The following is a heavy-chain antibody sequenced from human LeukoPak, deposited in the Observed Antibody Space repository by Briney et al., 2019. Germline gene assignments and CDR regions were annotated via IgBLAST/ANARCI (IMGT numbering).Heavy chain of an antibody. CDR1: GFTFSSYA. CDR3: AKDGPDFWSANDY. Sequence: PGGSLRLSCAASGFTFSSYAMSWVRQAPGKGLEWVSAISGNGGNTYYADSVKGRFTISRDNSKNTLYLQMNSLRAEDTAVYYCAKDGPDFWSANDYWGQGTLVTVSA. J-gene: IGHJ4*02. CDR2: ISGNGGNT. D-gene: IGHD3-3*01. V-gene: IGHV3-23*01.